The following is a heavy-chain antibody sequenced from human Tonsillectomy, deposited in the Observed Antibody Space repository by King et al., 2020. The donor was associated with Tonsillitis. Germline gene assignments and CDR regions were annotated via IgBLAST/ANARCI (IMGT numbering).Heavy chain of an antibody. Sequence: VQLVESGGGLVQPGGSLRLSCAASGFTFSSYEMNWVRQAPGKGLELVSYINSSVSHIYYTDSVKGRFPISRDNAKNSLYLQMNRLRAEDTAVYYCARISTTSSVAFDIGGQGTMVTVSS. J-gene: IGHJ3*02. D-gene: IGHD2-2*01. CDR2: INSSVSHI. V-gene: IGHV3-48*03. CDR1: GFTFSSYE. CDR3: ARISTTSSVAFDI.